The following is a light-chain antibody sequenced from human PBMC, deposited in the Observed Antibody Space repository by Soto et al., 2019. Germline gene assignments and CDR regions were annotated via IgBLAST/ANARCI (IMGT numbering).Light chain of an antibody. Sequence: EIVLTQSPATLSLSPGERATLSCRASQSVSSYLAWYQQKPGQAPRLLIYDASNRAPGIPARLRGSGSGTDFTLPISSLVPEDDAVYYCQQRSNWPLYTFGQGTKLEIK. V-gene: IGKV3-11*01. CDR1: QSVSSY. J-gene: IGKJ2*01. CDR2: DAS. CDR3: QQRSNWPLYT.